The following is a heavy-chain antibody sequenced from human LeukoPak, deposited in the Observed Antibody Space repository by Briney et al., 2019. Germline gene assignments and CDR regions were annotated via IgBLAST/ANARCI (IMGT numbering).Heavy chain of an antibody. J-gene: IGHJ6*02. Sequence: ASVKVSCKASGYTFTSYYMHWVRQAPGQGLERMGIINPSGGSTSYAQKFQGRVTMTRDTSTSTVYMELSSLRSEDTAVYYCARAITPKGYYYGMDVWGQGTTVTVSS. CDR2: INPSGGST. D-gene: IGHD5-12*01. CDR3: ARAITPKGYYYGMDV. CDR1: GYTFTSYY. V-gene: IGHV1-46*01.